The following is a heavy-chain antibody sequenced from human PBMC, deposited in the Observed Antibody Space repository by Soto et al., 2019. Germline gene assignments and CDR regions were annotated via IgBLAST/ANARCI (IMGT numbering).Heavy chain of an antibody. CDR3: ARDQVLRVTMVRGVIIEDAKNAFDI. D-gene: IGHD3-10*01. CDR1: GFTFSSYG. V-gene: IGHV3-30*03. J-gene: IGHJ3*02. Sequence: QVQLVESGGGVVQPGRSLRLSCAASGFTFSSYGMHWVRQAPGKGLEWVAVISYDGSNKYYADSVKGRFTISRDNSKNTLYLQMNSLRAEDTAVYYCARDQVLRVTMVRGVIIEDAKNAFDIWGQGTMVTVSS. CDR2: ISYDGSNK.